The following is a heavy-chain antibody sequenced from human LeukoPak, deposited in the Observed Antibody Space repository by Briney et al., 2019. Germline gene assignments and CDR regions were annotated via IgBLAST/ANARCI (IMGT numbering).Heavy chain of an antibody. J-gene: IGHJ4*02. CDR1: GYSISSGYY. CDR2: IYHSGST. V-gene: IGHV4-38-2*02. Sequence: SETLSLTCTVSGYSISSGYYWGWIRQPPGKGLEWIGSIYHSGSTYYNPSLKSRVTISVDTSKNRFSLKLSSVTAADTAVYYCAGSPVRCSSTTCFGFYFDYWGQATLVTVSS. D-gene: IGHD2-2*01. CDR3: AGSPVRCSSTTCFGFYFDY.